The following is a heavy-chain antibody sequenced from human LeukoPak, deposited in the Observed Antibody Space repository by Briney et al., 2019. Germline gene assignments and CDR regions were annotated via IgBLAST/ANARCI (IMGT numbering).Heavy chain of an antibody. CDR1: GGTFSSYA. Sequence: SVKVSCKASGGTFSSYAISWVRQAPGQGLEWMGRIIPILGIANYAQKFQGRVTITADKSTSTAYMELSSLRSEDTAVYYCAREKGRYFGWLSRRPFAYWGQGTLVTVSS. V-gene: IGHV1-69*04. J-gene: IGHJ4*02. D-gene: IGHD3-9*01. CDR3: AREKGRYFGWLSRRPFAY. CDR2: IIPILGIA.